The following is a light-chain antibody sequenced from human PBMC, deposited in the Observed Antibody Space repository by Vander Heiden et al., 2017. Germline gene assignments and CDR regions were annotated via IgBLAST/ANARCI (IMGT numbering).Light chain of an antibody. J-gene: IGLJ3*02. CDR2: SNN. CDR3: AAWEDSLNGRL. Sequence: QSVLTQPPSAFGTPGQRVTISCSGSSSNIGSNTVNWYQQPPGTAPKLLIYSNNQRPSGVPDRFSGSKSGTSASLAISGLQSEDEADDYCAAWEDSLNGRLFGGGTKLTVL. CDR1: SSNIGSNT. V-gene: IGLV1-44*01.